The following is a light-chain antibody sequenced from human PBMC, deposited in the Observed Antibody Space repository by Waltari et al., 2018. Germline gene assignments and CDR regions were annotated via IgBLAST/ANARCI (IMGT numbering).Light chain of an antibody. V-gene: IGKV3-15*01. CDR2: GAY. Sequence: EIVLTQSPATLSVSPGERVTLSCRASQSITDNLAWYQQKPGQAPLLLIYGAYTRATGIPDRFRGSGSGTEFTLTISSLQSEDSAVYYCQQYNKWPPLTFGGGTKVEI. J-gene: IGKJ4*01. CDR3: QQYNKWPPLT. CDR1: QSITDN.